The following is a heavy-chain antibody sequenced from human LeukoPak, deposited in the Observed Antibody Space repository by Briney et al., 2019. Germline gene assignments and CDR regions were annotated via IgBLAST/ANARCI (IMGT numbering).Heavy chain of an antibody. Sequence: SVKVSCKASGGTFSSYAISWVRQAPGQGLEWMGRIIPILGIANYAQKFQGRVTITADKSTSTAYKELSSLRSEDTAVYYCARAQYCGGDCYSGLDYWGQGTLVTVSS. D-gene: IGHD2-21*02. V-gene: IGHV1-69*04. CDR1: GGTFSSYA. J-gene: IGHJ4*02. CDR3: ARAQYCGGDCYSGLDY. CDR2: IIPILGIA.